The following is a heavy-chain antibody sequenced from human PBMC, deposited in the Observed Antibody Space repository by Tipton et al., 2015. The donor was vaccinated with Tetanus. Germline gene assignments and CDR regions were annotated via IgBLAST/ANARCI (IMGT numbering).Heavy chain of an antibody. D-gene: IGHD1-26*01. CDR1: GGSIRGGTFY. Sequence: TLSLTCTVSGGSIRGGTFYWGWIRQPPGKGLEWIGSIYESGDTYYIPSLKSQVTISRDTSKNQISLNLNSMAAADTAVYYCSRDSSSVYRMVGFTVLGGCFDFGGQGIPVTVFS. V-gene: IGHV4-39*07. CDR2: IYESGDT. J-gene: IGHJ4*02. CDR3: SRDSSSVYRMVGFTVLGGCFDF.